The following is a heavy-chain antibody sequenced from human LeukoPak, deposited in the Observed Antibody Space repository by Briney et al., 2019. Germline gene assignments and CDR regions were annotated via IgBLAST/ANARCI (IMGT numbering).Heavy chain of an antibody. J-gene: IGHJ4*02. CDR1: GFTFDDYT. V-gene: IGHV3-21*01. D-gene: IGHD6-19*01. CDR3: AGTPPVAGTDY. Sequence: GGSLRLSCAASGFTFDDYTMHWVRQAPGKGLEWVSSISSSSSYIYYADAVKGRFTISRDNAKNSLYLQMNSLRAEDTAVYYCAGTPPVAGTDYWGQGTLVTVSS. CDR2: ISSSSSYI.